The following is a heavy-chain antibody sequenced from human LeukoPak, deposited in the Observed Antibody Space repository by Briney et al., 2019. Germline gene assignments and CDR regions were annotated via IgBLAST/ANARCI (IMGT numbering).Heavy chain of an antibody. Sequence: SVKVSCKASGGTFSSYAISWVRQAPGQGLEWMGRIIPILGIANYAQKFQGRVTITADKSTSTAYMELSSLRSEDTAVYYCARGGYSSSWYDWGQGTLVTVSS. J-gene: IGHJ4*02. CDR1: GGTFSSYA. V-gene: IGHV1-69*04. CDR3: ARGGYSSSWYD. CDR2: IIPILGIA. D-gene: IGHD6-13*01.